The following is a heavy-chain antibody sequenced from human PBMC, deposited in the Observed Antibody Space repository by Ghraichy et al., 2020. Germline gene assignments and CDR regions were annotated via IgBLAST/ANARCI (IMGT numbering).Heavy chain of an antibody. J-gene: IGHJ4*02. V-gene: IGHV3-21*01. CDR1: GFTFSSYS. Sequence: GGSLRLSCAASGFTFSSYSMNWVRQAPGKGLEWVSSISSSRSYIYYADSVKGRFTISRDNAKNSLYLQMNSLRAEDTAVYYCARGDVVVTAISEALDYWGQGTLVTVSS. CDR3: ARGDVVVTAISEALDY. CDR2: ISSSRSYI. D-gene: IGHD2-21*02.